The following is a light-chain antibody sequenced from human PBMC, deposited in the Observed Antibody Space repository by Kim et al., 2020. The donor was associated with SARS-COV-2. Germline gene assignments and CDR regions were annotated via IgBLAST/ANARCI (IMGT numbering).Light chain of an antibody. CDR1: QNVGNW. CDR3: QQYGTYWT. J-gene: IGKJ1*01. CDR2: DAS. V-gene: IGKV1-5*01. Sequence: DIQMTQSPSTVSASVGDRVIITCRASQNVGNWVAWYQQKPGKAPNLLLYDASSLESGVPSRFSGSGSGTEFTLTISSLQAVDFATYYCQQYGTYWTFGQGTKVDIK.